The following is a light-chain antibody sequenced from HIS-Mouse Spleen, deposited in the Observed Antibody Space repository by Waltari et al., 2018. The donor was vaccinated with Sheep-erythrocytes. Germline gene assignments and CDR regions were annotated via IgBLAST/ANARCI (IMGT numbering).Light chain of an antibody. CDR2: DNN. Sequence: QSVLTQPPSVSAAPGQKVTISCSGSSSNIGNNYVSWYQQLPGTAPKLLSYDNNKRPSGIPDRFAGSKSGTSATLGITGLQTGDEAEYYCGTWDSSLSAGRVFGGGTKLTVL. V-gene: IGLV1-51*01. CDR3: GTWDSSLSAGRV. CDR1: SSNIGNNY. J-gene: IGLJ3*02.